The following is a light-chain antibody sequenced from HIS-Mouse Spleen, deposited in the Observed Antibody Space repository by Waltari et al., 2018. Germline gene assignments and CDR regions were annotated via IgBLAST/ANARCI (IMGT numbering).Light chain of an antibody. J-gene: IGLJ2*01. CDR2: EVS. CDR3: SSYAGSNNLV. Sequence: QSALTQPPSASGSPGQSVTISCTGTSIDVGGYNYVSWYQQHPGKAPKLMIYEVSKRPSGVPDLFSGSTSGNTACLTVSGLQAEDEADYDCSSYAGSNNLVFGGGTKLTVL. CDR1: SIDVGGYNY. V-gene: IGLV2-8*01.